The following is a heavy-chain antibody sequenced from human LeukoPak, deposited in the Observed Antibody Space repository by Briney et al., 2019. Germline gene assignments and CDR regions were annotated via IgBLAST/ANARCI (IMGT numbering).Heavy chain of an antibody. CDR2: ISAYNGNT. V-gene: IGHV1-18*01. J-gene: IGHJ4*02. CDR1: GYTFTSYG. D-gene: IGHD4-17*01. CDR3: ARDRENDYGDYSHYFDY. Sequence: GASVKVSCKASGYTFTSYGISWVRQAPGQGPEWMGWISAYNGNTNYAQKLQGRVTMTTDTSTSTAYMELRSLRSDDTAVYYCARDRENDYGDYSHYFDYWGQGTLVTVSS.